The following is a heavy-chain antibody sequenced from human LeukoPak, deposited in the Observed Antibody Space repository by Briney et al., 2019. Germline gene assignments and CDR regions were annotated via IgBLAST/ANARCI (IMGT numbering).Heavy chain of an antibody. Sequence: GGSLRLSCAASGFTFSSYAMHWVRQAPGKGLEWVAVISYDGSNKYYADSVKGRFTISRDNAKNSLYLQMNSLRAEDTALYYCAKVVVAATLGYYYGMDDWGQGTTVTVSS. CDR3: AKVVVAATLGYYYGMDD. CDR1: GFTFSSYA. V-gene: IGHV3-30*01. CDR2: ISYDGSNK. J-gene: IGHJ6*02. D-gene: IGHD2-15*01.